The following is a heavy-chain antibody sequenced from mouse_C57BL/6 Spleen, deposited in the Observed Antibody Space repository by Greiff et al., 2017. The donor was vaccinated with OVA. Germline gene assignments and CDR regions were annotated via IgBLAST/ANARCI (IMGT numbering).Heavy chain of an antibody. CDR1: GFNIKNTY. V-gene: IGHV14-3*01. D-gene: IGHD1-1*01. CDR3: ASSSDYGSSYASGYFDV. Sequence: VQLQQSVAELVRPGASVKLSCTASGFNIKNTYMHWVKQRPEQGLEWIGRIDPANGNTKYAPKFKGKATITADTSTNTASLQLSSLTSADTAIXYCASSSDYGSSYASGYFDVWGTGTTVTVSS. CDR2: IDPANGNT. J-gene: IGHJ1*03.